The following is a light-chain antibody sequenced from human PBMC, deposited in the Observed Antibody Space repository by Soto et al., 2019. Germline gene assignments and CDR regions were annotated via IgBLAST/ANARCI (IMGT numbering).Light chain of an antibody. CDR2: GNS. CDR3: QSYDSSLSGWV. V-gene: IGLV1-40*01. CDR1: SSNIGAGYD. J-gene: IGLJ3*02. Sequence: QSVLTQPPSVSGAPGQRVTISCTGSSSNIGAGYDVHWYQHLPGTAPKLLIYGNSHRPSGVPDRFSGSKSGTSASLAITGLQAEDEADYYCQSYDSSLSGWVFGGGTKLTVL.